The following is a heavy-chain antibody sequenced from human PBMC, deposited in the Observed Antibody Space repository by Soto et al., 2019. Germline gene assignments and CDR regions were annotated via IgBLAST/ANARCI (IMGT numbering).Heavy chain of an antibody. CDR3: ARESRYNWNLGYGMDV. CDR1: GYTFTSYG. CDR2: ISAYNGNT. J-gene: IGHJ6*02. Sequence: ASVKVSCKASGYTFTSYGISWVRQAPGQGLEWMGWISAYNGNTNYAQKLQGRVTMTTDTSTSTAYMELRSLRSDDTAVYYCARESRYNWNLGYGMDVWGQGTTVTVSS. D-gene: IGHD1-20*01. V-gene: IGHV1-18*01.